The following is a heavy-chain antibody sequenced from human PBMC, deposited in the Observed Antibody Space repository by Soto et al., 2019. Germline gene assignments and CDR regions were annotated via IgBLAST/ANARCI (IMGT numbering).Heavy chain of an antibody. CDR3: TVWGSGNDFGAA. CDR1: GFTFSDYY. Sequence: EVQLVESGGGLVQPGGSLRLSCAASGFTFSDYYMDWVRQAPGKGLEWVGRSKNKADGYTTEYAASVKGRFTISRDGSKNSLFLQMNSLKTEDTAVYYCTVWGSGNDFGAAWGQGILVAVSS. J-gene: IGHJ4*02. V-gene: IGHV3-72*01. CDR2: SKNKADGYTT. D-gene: IGHD3-10*01.